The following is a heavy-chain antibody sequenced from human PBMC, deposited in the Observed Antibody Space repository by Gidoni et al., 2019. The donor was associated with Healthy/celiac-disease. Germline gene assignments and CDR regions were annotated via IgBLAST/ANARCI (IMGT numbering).Heavy chain of an antibody. V-gene: IGHV4-34*01. D-gene: IGHD3-10*01. J-gene: IGHJ6*02. CDR2: INHSGST. Sequence: QVQLQQWGAGLLTPSETLSLTCAVYGGSFSGYYWSWIRQPPGKGLEWIGEINHSGSTNYNPSLKSRVTISVDTSKNQFSLKLSSVTAADTAVYYCARRWGVRGVIRLHYYGMDVWGQGTTVTVSS. CDR1: GGSFSGYY. CDR3: ARRWGVRGVIRLHYYGMDV.